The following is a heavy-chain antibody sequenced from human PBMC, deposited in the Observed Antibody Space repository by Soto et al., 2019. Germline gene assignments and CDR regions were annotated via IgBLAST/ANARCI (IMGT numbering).Heavy chain of an antibody. CDR2: ISSGGEYV. Sequence: EVQLVESGGGLVKPGGSLRLSCAASGLTFSTYGMNWVRQAPGKGLEWVSSISSGGEYVGYADSVKGRRTISRDNAKNSLYQQLDSLRVEEVAVYSCATEGEAGAAMGVWCQGTAVTVSS. CDR3: ATEGEAGAAMGV. CDR1: GLTFSTYG. V-gene: IGHV3-21*01. D-gene: IGHD6-13*01. J-gene: IGHJ6*02.